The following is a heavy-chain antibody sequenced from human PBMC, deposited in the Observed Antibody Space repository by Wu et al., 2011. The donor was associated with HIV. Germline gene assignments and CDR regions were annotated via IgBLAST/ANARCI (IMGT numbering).Heavy chain of an antibody. CDR3: ARVEYYDTTRQGAFDI. CDR1: GGTFSSYA. D-gene: IGHD3-22*01. V-gene: IGHV1-69*14. J-gene: IGHJ3*02. Sequence: QVQLVQSGAEVKKPGSSVKVSCKASGGTFSSYAISWVRQAPGQGLEWMGRIIPIFGTANYAQKFQGRVTITADKSTSTAYMELSSLRSEDTAVYYCARVEYYDTTRQGAFDIWGQGTMVTVSS. CDR2: IIPIFGTA.